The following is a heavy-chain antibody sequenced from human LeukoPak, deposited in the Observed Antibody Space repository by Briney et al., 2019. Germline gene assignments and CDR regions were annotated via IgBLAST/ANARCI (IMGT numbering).Heavy chain of an antibody. D-gene: IGHD6-6*01. J-gene: IGHJ6*03. CDR3: ARGPRIAARHYYYYMDV. CDR1: GGSFSGYY. V-gene: IGHV4-34*01. CDR2: INHSGST. Sequence: SETLSLTCAVYGGSFSGYYWSWIRHPPGKGLEWIGEINHSGSTNYNPSLKSRVTISVDTSKNQFSLKLSSVTAADTAVYYCARGPRIAARHYYYYMDVWGKGTTVTVSS.